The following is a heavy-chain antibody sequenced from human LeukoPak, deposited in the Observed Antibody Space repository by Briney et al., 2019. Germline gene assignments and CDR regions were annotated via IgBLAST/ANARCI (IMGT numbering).Heavy chain of an antibody. Sequence: GGSLRLSCAASGFTFSNYAMYWVRQAPGKGLEWVALISHDGSNKYYADSVKGRFTISRDNSKNTLYLQMNSLRAEDTAVYYCAKMSYDFWSGLMDVWGKGTTVTVSS. J-gene: IGHJ6*03. D-gene: IGHD3-3*01. CDR1: GFTFSNYA. V-gene: IGHV3-30-3*02. CDR2: ISHDGSNK. CDR3: AKMSYDFWSGLMDV.